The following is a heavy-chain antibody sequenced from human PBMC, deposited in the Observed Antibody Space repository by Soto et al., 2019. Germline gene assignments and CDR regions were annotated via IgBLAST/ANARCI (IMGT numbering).Heavy chain of an antibody. V-gene: IGHV5-51*01. Sequence: PGESLKISCKGSGYTFSSYRIGWVRQVPGKGLEWMGIISPGDSDTKYSQSFQGQVTISADKSISTAYLQWNSLRASDTAMYYCARHATYYDILSGYYIDYWGQGTLVTVSS. J-gene: IGHJ4*02. CDR3: ARHATYYDILSGYYIDY. CDR2: ISPGDSDT. D-gene: IGHD3-9*01. CDR1: GYTFSSYR.